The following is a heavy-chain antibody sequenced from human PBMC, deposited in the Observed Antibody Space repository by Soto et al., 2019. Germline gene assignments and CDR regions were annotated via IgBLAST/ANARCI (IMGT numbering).Heavy chain of an antibody. D-gene: IGHD6-6*01. Sequence: EASVKVSCKASGGTFSSYAISWVRQAPGQGLEWMGGIIPIFGTANYAQKFQGRVTITADESTSTAYMELSSLRSEDTAVYYCASHTKGVEYSSSQPFDYWGQGTLVTVSS. J-gene: IGHJ4*02. V-gene: IGHV1-69*13. CDR2: IIPIFGTA. CDR3: ASHTKGVEYSSSQPFDY. CDR1: GGTFSSYA.